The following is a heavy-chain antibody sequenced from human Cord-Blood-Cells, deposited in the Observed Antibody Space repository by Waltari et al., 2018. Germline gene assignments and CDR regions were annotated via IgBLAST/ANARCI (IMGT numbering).Heavy chain of an antibody. Sequence: QLQLQESGPGLVKPSETLPPTCTVPGGSIRRRSYYWGWIRQPPGKGLGWIGSIYYTGSTYNNPSLKSRVTISVDTSKNQFSLKLSSVTAADTAVYYCARLTNQSKYRNTNWFDPWGQGTLVTVSS. CDR1: GGSIRRRSYY. J-gene: IGHJ5*02. D-gene: IGHD3-16*02. CDR3: ARLTNQSKYRNTNWFDP. V-gene: IGHV4-39*01. CDR2: IYYTGST.